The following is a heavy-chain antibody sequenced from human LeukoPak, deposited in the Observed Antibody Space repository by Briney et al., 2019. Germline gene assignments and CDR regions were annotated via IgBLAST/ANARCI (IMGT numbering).Heavy chain of an antibody. J-gene: IGHJ3*02. D-gene: IGHD6-19*01. CDR3: ARHRVAGFDAFDI. CDR1: GCSISSYY. Sequence: SETLSLTCTVSGCSISSYYWSWMRQPPGKGLEWIGYIYYSGSTNYNPSLKSRVTISVDTSKNQFSLKLSSLTAADTAVYYCARHRVAGFDAFDIWGQGTLVTVSS. CDR2: IYYSGST. V-gene: IGHV4-59*08.